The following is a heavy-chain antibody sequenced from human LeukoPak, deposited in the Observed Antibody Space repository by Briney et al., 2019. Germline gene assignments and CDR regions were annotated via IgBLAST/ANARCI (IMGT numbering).Heavy chain of an antibody. CDR3: AKDLLYSSSSYFDY. CDR1: GFTFSSYS. V-gene: IGHV3-23*01. J-gene: IGHJ4*02. CDR2: ISGSGGST. Sequence: GGSLRLSCEASGFTFSSYSMNWVRQAPGKGLEWVSAISGSGGSTYYADSVKGRFTISRDNSKNTLYLQMNSLRAEDTAVYYCAKDLLYSSSSYFDYWGQGTLVTVSS. D-gene: IGHD6-6*01.